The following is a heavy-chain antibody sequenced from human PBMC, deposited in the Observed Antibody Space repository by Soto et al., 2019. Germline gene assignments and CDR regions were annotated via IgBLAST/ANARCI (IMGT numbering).Heavy chain of an antibody. J-gene: IGHJ6*02. CDR3: ARGDIVVVPASIYYYYGMDV. CDR2: INPNSGGT. CDR1: GYTFTGYY. V-gene: IGHV1-2*04. Sequence: QVQLVQSGAEVKKPGASVKVSCKASGYTFTGYYMHWVRQAPGQGLEWMGWINPNSGGTTYAQKFQGWVTMTRDTSFSTVYMELSRLRSDDTAVYYCARGDIVVVPASIYYYYGMDVWGQGTTVTVSS. D-gene: IGHD2-2*01.